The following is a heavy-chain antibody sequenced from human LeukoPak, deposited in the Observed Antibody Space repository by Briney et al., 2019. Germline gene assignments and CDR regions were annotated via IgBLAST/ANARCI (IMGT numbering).Heavy chain of an antibody. CDR3: AREAPPTRVPEGMDV. J-gene: IGHJ6*02. V-gene: IGHV4-59*01. CDR2: IYYSGTT. Sequence: SETLSLTCTVSGGSISYYYWSWIRQSPGKGLEWIGYIYYSGTTNYNPSLKSRVTISVDTSKNQFSLQLRSVTAADTAVYYCAREAPPTRVPEGMDVSGQGTTVTVSS. CDR1: GGSISYYY. D-gene: IGHD4/OR15-4a*01.